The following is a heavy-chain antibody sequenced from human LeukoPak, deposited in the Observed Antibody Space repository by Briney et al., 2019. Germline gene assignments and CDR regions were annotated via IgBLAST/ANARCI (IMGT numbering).Heavy chain of an antibody. CDR2: LNPRSGAT. V-gene: IGHV1-2*02. J-gene: IGHJ4*02. CDR3: ARDHRRGSTGYDMPAD. D-gene: IGHD5-12*01. Sequence: ASVKVSCKVSGYTFVDYYLYWVRQAPGQGLEWMGWLNPRSGATNYAQKFQARVTMTRDTSINTAYMELSRLRSDDTAVYYCARDHRRGSTGYDMPADWGQGTLVTVSS. CDR1: GYTFVDYY.